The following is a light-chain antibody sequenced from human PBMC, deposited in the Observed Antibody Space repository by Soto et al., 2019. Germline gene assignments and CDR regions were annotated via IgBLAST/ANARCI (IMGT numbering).Light chain of an antibody. CDR2: GAS. CDR3: QQYGSSPIT. Sequence: EIVLTQSPGTLSLSPGERATLSCRASQSVISTYLAWYQQKPGQAPRLLIYGASSKTAGIPDRFSGSGSGEDFTLTISRLEPEDFSVYYCQQYGSSPITFGQGTRLEIK. CDR1: QSVISTY. J-gene: IGKJ5*01. V-gene: IGKV3-20*01.